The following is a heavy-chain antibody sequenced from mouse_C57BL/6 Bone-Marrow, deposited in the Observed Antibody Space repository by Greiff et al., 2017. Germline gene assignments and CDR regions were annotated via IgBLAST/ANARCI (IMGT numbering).Heavy chain of an antibody. D-gene: IGHD2-13*01. CDR1: GYSITSGYD. J-gene: IGHJ3*01. Sequence: EVQLQQSGPGMVKPSQSLSLTCTVTGYSITSGYDWHWIRHFPGNKLEWMGYISYSGSTNYKPSLKSRISITHDTSKNHFFLKLNSVTTEYTATYYCANGAVTAWFSYWCQGTLVTVSA. V-gene: IGHV3-1*01. CDR2: ISYSGST. CDR3: ANGAVTAWFSY.